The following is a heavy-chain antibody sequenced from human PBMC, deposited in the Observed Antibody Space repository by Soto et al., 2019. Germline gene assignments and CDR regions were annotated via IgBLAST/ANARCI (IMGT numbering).Heavy chain of an antibody. CDR3: ASAAPITYCSGGSCYAPAFDY. CDR2: IYHSGSA. V-gene: IGHV4-30-2*01. Sequence: SETLSLTRAVSGGSISSGGYSWSWIRQPPGKGLEWIGYIYHSGSAYYNPSLKSRVTISVDRSKNQFSLKLSSVTAADTAVYYCASAAPITYCSGGSCYAPAFDYWGQGTLVTVSS. D-gene: IGHD2-15*01. CDR1: GGSISSGGYS. J-gene: IGHJ4*02.